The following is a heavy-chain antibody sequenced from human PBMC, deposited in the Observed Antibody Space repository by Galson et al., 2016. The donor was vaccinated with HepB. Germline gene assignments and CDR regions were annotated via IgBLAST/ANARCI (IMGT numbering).Heavy chain of an antibody. CDR1: GFTFNDYS. V-gene: IGHV3-11*06. J-gene: IGHJ5*02. D-gene: IGHD6-6*01. Sequence: SLRLSCAASGFTFNDYSMSWIRQAPGKGLEWLSYISSFSTFTNYADSLKGRFTISRDNVKNTLYLQMNSLRAEDTAVYYCARHLGRVRDPTIASRPSPPLDPWGQGTLVTVSS. CDR3: ARHLGRVRDPTIASRPSPPLDP. CDR2: ISSFSTFT.